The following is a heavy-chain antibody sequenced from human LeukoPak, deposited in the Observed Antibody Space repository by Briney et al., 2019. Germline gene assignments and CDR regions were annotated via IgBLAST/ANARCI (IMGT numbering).Heavy chain of an antibody. CDR3: ARDEIYYDILTGYRHFDY. V-gene: IGHV3-30*04. J-gene: IGHJ4*02. CDR2: ISYDGSNK. Sequence: GGSLRLSCAASGFTFSSYAMHWVRQAPGKGLEWVAVISYDGSNKYYADSVKGRFTISRDNSKNTLYLQMNSLRAEDTAVYYCARDEIYYDILTGYRHFDYWGQGTLVTVSS. CDR1: GFTFSSYA. D-gene: IGHD3-9*01.